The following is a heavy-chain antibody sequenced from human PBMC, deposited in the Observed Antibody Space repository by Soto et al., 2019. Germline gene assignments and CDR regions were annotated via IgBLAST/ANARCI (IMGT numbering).Heavy chain of an antibody. V-gene: IGHV3-9*01. J-gene: IGHJ6*02. CDR1: GFTFDDYA. D-gene: IGHD3-3*01. CDR2: ISWNGDSI. CDR3: AKEKWPIYYDFWSGPMDYGMDV. Sequence: SLRLSCAASGFTFDDYAMHWVRQAPGRGLEWVSGISWNGDSIGYADSVKGRFTTSRDNAKNSLYLQMNSLRAEDTALYYCAKEKWPIYYDFWSGPMDYGMDVWGQGTTVTVSS.